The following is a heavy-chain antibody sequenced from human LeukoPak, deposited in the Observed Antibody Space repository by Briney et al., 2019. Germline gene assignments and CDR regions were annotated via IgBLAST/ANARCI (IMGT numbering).Heavy chain of an antibody. CDR1: GFTFSSFE. CDR2: ISSSGHTI. J-gene: IGHJ4*02. V-gene: IGHV3-48*03. D-gene: IGHD3-22*01. Sequence: PGGSLRLSCAASGFTFSSFEMNWVRQAPGKGLEWVSYISSSGHTIYYADSVKGRFTISRDNAKYSLYLQMNSLRGEDTAVYYCARGYDSSGSIFDYWGQGILVTVSS. CDR3: ARGYDSSGSIFDY.